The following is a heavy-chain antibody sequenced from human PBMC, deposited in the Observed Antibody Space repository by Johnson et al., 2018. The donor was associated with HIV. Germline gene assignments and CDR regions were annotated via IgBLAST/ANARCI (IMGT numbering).Heavy chain of an antibody. CDR3: AKDLHGYQLRDDAFDI. CDR1: GSIFSSSW. D-gene: IGHD2-2*01. CDR2: SNIDGSRT. J-gene: IGHJ3*02. V-gene: IGHV3-74*01. Sequence: VQLVESGGGLVQPGGSLRLSCAASGSIFSSSWIHWVRQAPGKGLVWVSRSNIDGSRTNYEHSAKGGSTISRDKAKNTLYLQMNSLRAEDTAVYYCAKDLHGYQLRDDAFDIWGQGTMVTVSS.